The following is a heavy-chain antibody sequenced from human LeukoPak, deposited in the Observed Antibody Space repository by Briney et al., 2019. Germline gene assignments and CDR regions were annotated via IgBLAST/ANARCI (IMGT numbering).Heavy chain of an antibody. Sequence: SVKVSCKASGGTFSNYAVSWVRQAPGQGLEWMGEIIPIFGTANYAQKFQGRVTITADESTSTAYLDLSSLRSEDTAVYYCARDAHYSSGSSFDFWGQGTLVTVSS. CDR1: GGTFSNYA. CDR2: IIPIFGTA. D-gene: IGHD3-10*01. J-gene: IGHJ4*02. V-gene: IGHV1-69*01. CDR3: ARDAHYSSGSSFDF.